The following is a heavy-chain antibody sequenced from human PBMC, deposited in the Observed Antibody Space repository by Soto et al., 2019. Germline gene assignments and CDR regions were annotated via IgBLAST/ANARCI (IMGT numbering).Heavy chain of an antibody. CDR3: ARDVIGSGNAYSSYYYYSGMDV. Sequence: SETLSLTCTVSGGSVSSGSYYWSWIRQPPGKGLEWIGYIYYSGSTNYNPSLKSRVTISVDTSKNQFSLKLSSVTAADTAVYYCARDVIGSGNAYSSYYYYSGMDVWGQGTTVTVSS. D-gene: IGHD2-15*01. J-gene: IGHJ6*02. CDR2: IYYSGST. V-gene: IGHV4-61*01. CDR1: GGSVSSGSYY.